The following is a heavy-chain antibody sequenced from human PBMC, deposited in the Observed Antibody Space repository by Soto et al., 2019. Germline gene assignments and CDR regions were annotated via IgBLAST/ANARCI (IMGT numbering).Heavy chain of an antibody. V-gene: IGHV3-33*06. J-gene: IGHJ4*02. CDR1: GFTFSSYG. Sequence: HPGRSLRLSCAASGFTFSSYGMYWVRQAPGKGMEWVALIWYDESNKYYGDSLKGRFTISRDNSKNTVYLQMNSLRAEDTAIYYCAKGCQGGHDGLAAYWGQGTLITVSS. D-gene: IGHD3-16*01. CDR3: AKGCQGGHDGLAAY. CDR2: IWYDESNK.